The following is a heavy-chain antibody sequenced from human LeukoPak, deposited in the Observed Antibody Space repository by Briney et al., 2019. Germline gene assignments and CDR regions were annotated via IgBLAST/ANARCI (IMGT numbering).Heavy chain of an antibody. Sequence: SETLSLTCTVSGGSISSYHWSWIRQPPGKGLEWIGYIYYSGSTNYNPSLKSRVTISVDTSKNQFSLKLSSVTAADTAVYYCARGRGDSSGWYDNGYDYWGQGTLVTVSS. V-gene: IGHV4-59*12. CDR1: GGSISSYH. CDR2: IYYSGST. J-gene: IGHJ4*02. CDR3: ARGRGDSSGWYDNGYDY. D-gene: IGHD6-19*01.